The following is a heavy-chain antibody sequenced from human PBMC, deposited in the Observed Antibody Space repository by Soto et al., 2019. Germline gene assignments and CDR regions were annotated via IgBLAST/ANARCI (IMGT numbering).Heavy chain of an antibody. Sequence: ASVKVSCKASGYSFTGYHVHWVRQAPGQGLEWMGWINADNVGTRYAQNFQGRVTMTTDTSTSTAYMELRSLRSDDTAVYYCARDRGVRGVRSLPIDYWGQGTLVTVSS. V-gene: IGHV1-2*02. CDR1: GYSFTGYH. D-gene: IGHD3-10*01. J-gene: IGHJ4*02. CDR2: INADNVGT. CDR3: ARDRGVRGVRSLPIDY.